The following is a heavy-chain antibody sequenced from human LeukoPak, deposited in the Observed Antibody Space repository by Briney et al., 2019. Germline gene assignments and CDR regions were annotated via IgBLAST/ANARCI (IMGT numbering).Heavy chain of an antibody. CDR3: ASPVGSYPEYYFDY. CDR2: IYHSGST. V-gene: IGHV4-4*02. J-gene: IGHJ4*02. D-gene: IGHD3-16*02. Sequence: SETLSLTCAVSGGSISSSNWWSWVRQPPGKGLEWIGEIYHSGSTNYNPSLKSRVTISVDKSKNQFSLKLSSVTAADTAVYYCASPVGSYPEYYFDYWGQGTLVTVSS. CDR1: GGSISSSNW.